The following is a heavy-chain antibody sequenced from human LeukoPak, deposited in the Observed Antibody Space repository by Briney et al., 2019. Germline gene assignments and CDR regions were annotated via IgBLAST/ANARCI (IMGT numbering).Heavy chain of an antibody. Sequence: GGSLTLSCAASGFTLSSYSMNWVRQAPGKGLEWVSSISSSSSYIYYADSVKGRFTISRDNAKNSLYLQMNSLRAEDTAVYYCARVSSFGYPRRYFDYWGQGTLVTVSS. CDR1: GFTLSSYS. CDR3: ARVSSFGYPRRYFDY. J-gene: IGHJ4*02. CDR2: ISSSSSYI. D-gene: IGHD2-2*03. V-gene: IGHV3-21*01.